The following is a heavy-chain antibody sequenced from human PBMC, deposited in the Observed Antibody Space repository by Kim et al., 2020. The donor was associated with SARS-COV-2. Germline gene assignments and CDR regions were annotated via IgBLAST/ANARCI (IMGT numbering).Heavy chain of an antibody. D-gene: IGHD2-2*01. V-gene: IGHV1-2*02. CDR3: AREYCSSTSCYSYFDY. Sequence: KFQGRVTMTRDTSISTAYMELSRLRSDDTAVYYCAREYCSSTSCYSYFDYWGQGTLVTVSS. J-gene: IGHJ4*02.